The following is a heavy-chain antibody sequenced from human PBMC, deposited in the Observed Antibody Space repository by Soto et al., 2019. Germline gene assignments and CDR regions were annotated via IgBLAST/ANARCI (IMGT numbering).Heavy chain of an antibody. CDR3: AGEAYSGSYPPYYYSGMDV. D-gene: IGHD1-26*01. CDR2: INPSGGST. Sequence: ASVKVSCKPSGYTFTSYYMHWVRQAPGQGLEWMGIINPSGGSTSYAQKFQGRVTMTRDTSTSTVYMELSSLRSEDTAVYYCAGEAYSGSYPPYYYSGMDVWGQGTTVTVSS. V-gene: IGHV1-46*01. J-gene: IGHJ6*02. CDR1: GYTFTSYY.